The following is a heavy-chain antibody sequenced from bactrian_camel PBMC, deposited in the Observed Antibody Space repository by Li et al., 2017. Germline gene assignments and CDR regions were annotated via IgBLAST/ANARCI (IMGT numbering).Heavy chain of an antibody. Sequence: DVQLVESGGGSVEAGGSLRLSCTASDYTLTIYDLAWFRQAAGKEREGVAALTTSGGGTTFYADSVKGRFTISRDNAKTMVYLQMNSLKSEDTALYFCTTDLRRLEVGDYWGQGTQVTVS. CDR3: TTDLRRLEVGDY. V-gene: IGHV3S40*01. D-gene: IGHD3*01. CDR1: DYTLTIYD. CDR2: LTTSGGGTT. J-gene: IGHJ4*01.